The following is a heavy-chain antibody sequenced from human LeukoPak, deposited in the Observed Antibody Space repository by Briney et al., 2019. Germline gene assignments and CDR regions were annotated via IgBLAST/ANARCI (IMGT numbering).Heavy chain of an antibody. V-gene: IGHV4-4*07. Sequence: SETLSLTCTVSGGSISSYYWSWIRQPAGKGLEWIGRIYTSGSTNYNPSLKSRVTMSVDTSKNQLSLKLSSVTAADTAVYYCARGGIVGPYFDYWGQGTLVTVSS. CDR1: GGSISSYY. D-gene: IGHD1-26*01. CDR2: IYTSGST. J-gene: IGHJ4*02. CDR3: ARGGIVGPYFDY.